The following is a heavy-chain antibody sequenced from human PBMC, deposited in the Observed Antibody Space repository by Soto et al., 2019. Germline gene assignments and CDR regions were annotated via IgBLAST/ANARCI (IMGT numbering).Heavy chain of an antibody. CDR2: INPNSGGA. J-gene: IGHJ6*02. CDR1: GYTFTGYY. D-gene: IGHD2-8*01. CDR3: AREFGYCTNGVCSYYYYYGMDV. V-gene: IGHV1-2*04. Sequence: ASVKVSCKASGYTFTGYYMHWVRQAPGQGLEWMGWINPNSGGANYAQKFQGWVTMTRDTSISTAYMELSRLRSDDTAVYYCAREFGYCTNGVCSYYYYYGMDVWGQGTTVTVSS.